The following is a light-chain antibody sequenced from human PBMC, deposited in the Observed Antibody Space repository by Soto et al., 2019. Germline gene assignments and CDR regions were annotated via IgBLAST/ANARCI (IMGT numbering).Light chain of an antibody. CDR2: DAS. J-gene: IGKJ5*01. CDR3: QQYKNWPL. Sequence: EILLTQSPATLSLSPGERATLSCRASQSVSSYLAWYQQKPGQAPRLLIYDASNRATGIPARFSGGGSGTDFTITISSLEPEDFAVYYCQQYKNWPLFGQGTRLEIK. CDR1: QSVSSY. V-gene: IGKV3-11*01.